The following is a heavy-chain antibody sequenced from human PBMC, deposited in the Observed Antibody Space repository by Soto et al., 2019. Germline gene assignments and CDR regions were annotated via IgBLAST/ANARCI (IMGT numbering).Heavy chain of an antibody. Sequence: PSETLSLTCTVSGGSISTSYWSWIRQPPGKGLEWIGYIHESGKTNYNPSLKSRVATSVDTSKNQFSLRLSSVTAADTAIYYCARGRGYTAIDSWGQGTLVT. CDR1: GGSISTSY. CDR3: ARGRGYTAIDS. D-gene: IGHD3-22*01. CDR2: IHESGKT. V-gene: IGHV4-59*01. J-gene: IGHJ5*01.